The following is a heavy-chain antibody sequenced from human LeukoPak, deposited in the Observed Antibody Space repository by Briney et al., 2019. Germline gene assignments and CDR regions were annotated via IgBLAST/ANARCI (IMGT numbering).Heavy chain of an antibody. V-gene: IGHV3-30*02. Sequence: PGGSLRLSCAASGFIFTDYGMHWVRQAPGKGLEWLTSIRYDGSDKYYADSVKGRFTISRDNSKNTLYLQMNSLTSEDTAVYYCAKEGTASKPSDLDHXGQGILVTVSS. CDR1: GFIFTDYG. CDR3: AKEGTASKPSDLDH. J-gene: IGHJ4*02. D-gene: IGHD1/OR15-1a*01. CDR2: IRYDGSDK.